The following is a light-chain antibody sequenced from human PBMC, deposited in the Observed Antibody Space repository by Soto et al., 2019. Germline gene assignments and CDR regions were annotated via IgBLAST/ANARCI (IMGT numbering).Light chain of an antibody. V-gene: IGKV3-11*01. CDR1: QSVTSF. CDR3: QQRSNWLLT. CDR2: DAS. Sequence: EIVLTQSPATLSLSPGERATLSCRASQSVTSFLAWYRQKPGQAPRLLIYDASDRATGIPARFSGSGSGTDFTLTISNLEPEDFAVYYCQQRSNWLLTFGGGTKVEIK. J-gene: IGKJ4*01.